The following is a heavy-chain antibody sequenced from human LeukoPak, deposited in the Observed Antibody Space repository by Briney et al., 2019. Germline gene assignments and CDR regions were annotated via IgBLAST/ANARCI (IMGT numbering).Heavy chain of an antibody. Sequence: ASVKASCKASGGTFSSYAISWVRQAPGQGLEWMGGIIPIFGTANYEQKFQGRVTITTDESTSTAYMELSSLRSEDTAVYYCAGSGYPYCSSTSCEGWFDPWGQGTLVTVSS. CDR3: AGSGYPYCSSTSCEGWFDP. CDR2: IIPIFGTA. J-gene: IGHJ5*02. CDR1: GGTFSSYA. D-gene: IGHD2-2*01. V-gene: IGHV1-69*05.